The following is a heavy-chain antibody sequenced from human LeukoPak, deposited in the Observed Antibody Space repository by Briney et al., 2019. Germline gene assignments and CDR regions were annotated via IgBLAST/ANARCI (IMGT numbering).Heavy chain of an antibody. Sequence: PGRSLRLSCTASGFTFGDYAMSWFRQAPGKGLEWVGFIRSKAYGGTTEYAASVKGRFTISRDDSKSIAYLQMNSLKTEDTAVYYCTRSRGYGRFFNWFDPWGQGTLFTVSS. D-gene: IGHD3-3*01. V-gene: IGHV3-49*03. CDR2: IRSKAYGGTT. CDR3: TRSRGYGRFFNWFDP. J-gene: IGHJ5*02. CDR1: GFTFGDYA.